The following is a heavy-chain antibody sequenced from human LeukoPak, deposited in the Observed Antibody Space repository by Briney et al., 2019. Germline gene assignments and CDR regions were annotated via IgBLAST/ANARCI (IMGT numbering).Heavy chain of an antibody. CDR3: AKLWGRHVWSFDY. CDR2: IFKTGDTA. D-gene: IGHD3-16*01. Sequence: GGSLRLSCAASGFTFSDYAMSWVRQAPGKGLEWVSTIFKTGDTAHYADIVRGRFTISRDNSKNTLSLQMNSLRAEDTAIYYCAKLWGRHVWSFDYWGQGALVTVSS. J-gene: IGHJ4*02. V-gene: IGHV3-23*01. CDR1: GFTFSDYA.